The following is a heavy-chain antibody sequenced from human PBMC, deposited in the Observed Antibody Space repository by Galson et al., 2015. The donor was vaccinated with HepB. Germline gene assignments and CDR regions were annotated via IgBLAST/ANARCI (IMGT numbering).Heavy chain of an antibody. CDR3: ARDAGGYAGY. CDR2: IYSGGST. Sequence: LSLSCAASGFTVSTHYMSWVRQAPGKGLEWVSVIYSGGSTFYADAVKGRFTISRDNSKNTLDLQMNSLRAEDTAVYYCARDAGGYAGYWGQGTLVTVSS. V-gene: IGHV3-53*01. D-gene: IGHD5-12*01. J-gene: IGHJ4*02. CDR1: GFTVSTHY.